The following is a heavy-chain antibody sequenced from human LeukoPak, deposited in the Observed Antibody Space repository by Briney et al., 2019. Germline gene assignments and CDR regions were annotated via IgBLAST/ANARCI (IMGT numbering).Heavy chain of an antibody. CDR2: IIPVLDIA. D-gene: IGHD5-24*01. J-gene: IGHJ4*02. Sequence: SVKVSCKASGGTFSSYSISWVRQAPGQGLERMGRIIPVLDIANYAQKLQGRVTITADKSTSTAYMELNSLRSEDTAVYYCARDDRDGYNYGYWGQGTLVTVSS. CDR3: ARDDRDGYNYGY. V-gene: IGHV1-69*04. CDR1: GGTFSSYS.